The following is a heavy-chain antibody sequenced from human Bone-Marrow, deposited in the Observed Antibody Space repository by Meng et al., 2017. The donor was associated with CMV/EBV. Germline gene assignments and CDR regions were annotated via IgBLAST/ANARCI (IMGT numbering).Heavy chain of an antibody. CDR2: ISSSSSTV. CDR3: AKSLATYCADY. D-gene: IGHD2-21*01. V-gene: IGHV3-48*04. CDR1: GFTFSSYS. Sequence: GESLKISCAASGFTFSSYSMNWVRQAPGKGLEWVSYISSSSSTVYYADSVKGRFTISRDNAKNSLYLQMNSLRAEDTAVYYCAKSLATYCADYWGQGTLVTVSS. J-gene: IGHJ4*02.